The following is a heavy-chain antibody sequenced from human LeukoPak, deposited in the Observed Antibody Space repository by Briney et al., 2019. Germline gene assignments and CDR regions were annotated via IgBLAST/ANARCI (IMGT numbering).Heavy chain of an antibody. D-gene: IGHD1-26*01. J-gene: IGHJ4*02. CDR1: GFTFSNAW. Sequence: GGSLRLSCAASGFTFSNAWMSWVRQAPGKGLEWVSAISGSGASTYYADSVKGRFTISRDNSKNTLYLQMNSLRAEDTAIYYCARAISGSYYYWGQGTLVTVSS. CDR2: ISGSGAST. CDR3: ARAISGSYYY. V-gene: IGHV3-23*01.